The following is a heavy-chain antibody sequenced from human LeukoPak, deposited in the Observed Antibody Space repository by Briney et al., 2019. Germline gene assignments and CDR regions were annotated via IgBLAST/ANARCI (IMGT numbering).Heavy chain of an antibody. CDR3: VTTWYSSSYWFDP. V-gene: IGHV4-30-2*01. J-gene: IGHJ5*02. D-gene: IGHD6-6*01. Sequence: SQTLSLTCTVSGGSISSGGYYWSWIRQPPGKGLEWIGYIYHSGSTYYNPSLKSRVTISVDRSKNQFSLKLSSVTAADTAVYYCVTTWYSSSYWFDPWGQGTLVTVSS. CDR1: GGSISSGGYY. CDR2: IYHSGST.